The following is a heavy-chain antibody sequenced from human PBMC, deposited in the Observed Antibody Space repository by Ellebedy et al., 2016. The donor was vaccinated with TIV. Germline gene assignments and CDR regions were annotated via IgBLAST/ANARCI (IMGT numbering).Heavy chain of an antibody. V-gene: IGHV3-30*18. Sequence: GGSLRLSXAASGFTFSSYAMSWVRQAPGKGLEWVAVISYDGSNKYYADSVKGRFTISRDNSKNTLYLQMNSLRAEDTAVYYCAKAEDIVVVPADYGMDVWGQGTTVTVSS. CDR3: AKAEDIVVVPADYGMDV. CDR2: ISYDGSNK. CDR1: GFTFSSYA. J-gene: IGHJ6*02. D-gene: IGHD2-2*01.